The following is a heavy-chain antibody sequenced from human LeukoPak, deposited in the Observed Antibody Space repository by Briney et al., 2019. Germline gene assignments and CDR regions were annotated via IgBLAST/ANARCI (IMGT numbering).Heavy chain of an antibody. Sequence: SETLSLTCTVSGGSISSYYWSWIRQPPGKGLEWIGYIYSSGSTNYNPSLKSRVTISVDTSKNQFSLNLTSVTAADTALYYCARQSSVVRGWFDPWGQGTRVTVSS. V-gene: IGHV4-4*09. J-gene: IGHJ5*02. CDR1: GGSISSYY. CDR3: ARQSSVVRGWFDP. CDR2: IYSSGST. D-gene: IGHD2-15*01.